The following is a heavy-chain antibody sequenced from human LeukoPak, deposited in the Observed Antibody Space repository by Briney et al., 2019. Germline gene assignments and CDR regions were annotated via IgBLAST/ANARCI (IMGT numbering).Heavy chain of an antibody. CDR3: ARNPYGTGEFDP. CDR2: MSPNNGKT. CDR1: GYTFTTSD. Sequence: ASVKVSCKASGYTFTTSDINWVRQATGRGLEWMGWMSPNNGKTGYAQKFQGRVTMTRDTSINTAYMELSSLTSEDTAVYYCARNPYGTGEFDPWGQGILVTVSS. J-gene: IGHJ5*02. D-gene: IGHD2-8*02. V-gene: IGHV1-8*01.